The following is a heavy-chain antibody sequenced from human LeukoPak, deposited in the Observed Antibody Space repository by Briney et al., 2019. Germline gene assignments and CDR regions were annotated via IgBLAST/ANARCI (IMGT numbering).Heavy chain of an antibody. D-gene: IGHD6-19*01. CDR1: GFTFSTYS. CDR2: ISSSSGYI. Sequence: GGSLRLSCAASGFTFSTYSMNWVRQAPGKGLEWVSPISSSSGYIYYADSVKGRFTISRDNAKNSLYLQMNSLRAEDTAVYYCARGNSVAGTDISYWGQGTLVTVSS. J-gene: IGHJ4*02. CDR3: ARGNSVAGTDISY. V-gene: IGHV3-21*01.